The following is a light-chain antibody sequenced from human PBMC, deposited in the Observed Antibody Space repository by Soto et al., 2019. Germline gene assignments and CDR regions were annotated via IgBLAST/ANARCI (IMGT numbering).Light chain of an antibody. CDR2: DAS. Sequence: DIQMTQSPSSLSASVGDRVTITCQASQDISTYLSWFQQKPGNAPKLLIFDASNLGTGVPARFSGSVSGTDFTLTITSLHPEDIETYFCLQYDSLHMTFGPGAKVGIK. J-gene: IGKJ3*01. V-gene: IGKV1-33*01. CDR3: LQYDSLHMT. CDR1: QDISTY.